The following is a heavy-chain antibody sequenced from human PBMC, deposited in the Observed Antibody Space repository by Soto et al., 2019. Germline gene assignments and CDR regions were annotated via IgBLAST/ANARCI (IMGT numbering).Heavy chain of an antibody. J-gene: IGHJ6*02. V-gene: IGHV4-4*02. Sequence: QVQLQESGPGLVKPSGTLSLTCAVSGVSISSSNWWSWVRQPPGKGLEWIGEIYHSGSTNYNPSLKSRVTISVEKAKNQISLKLGSVPAEDTTVYYCARVSGSYYYGMDVWGQGTTVTVSS. D-gene: IGHD1-26*01. CDR2: IYHSGST. CDR1: GVSISSSNW. CDR3: ARVSGSYYYGMDV.